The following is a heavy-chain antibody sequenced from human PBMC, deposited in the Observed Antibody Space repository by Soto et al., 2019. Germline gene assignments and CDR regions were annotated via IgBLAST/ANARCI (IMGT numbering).Heavy chain of an antibody. Sequence: AGESLKISCKGSGYSFTSYWISWVRQMPGKGLEWMGRIDPSDSYTNYSPSFQGHVTISADKSISTAYLQWSSLKASDTAMYYCARQKSHCSSTSCPSFPYYYGMDVWGQGTTVTVSS. CDR1: GYSFTSYW. CDR2: IDPSDSYT. V-gene: IGHV5-10-1*01. D-gene: IGHD2-2*01. J-gene: IGHJ6*02. CDR3: ARQKSHCSSTSCPSFPYYYGMDV.